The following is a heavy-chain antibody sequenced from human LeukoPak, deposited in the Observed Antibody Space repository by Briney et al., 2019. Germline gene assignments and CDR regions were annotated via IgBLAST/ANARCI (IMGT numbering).Heavy chain of an antibody. Sequence: SETLSLTCSVSGGSISSYYWSWIRQPPGKGLEWIGSIYYSGSTYYNPSLKSRVTISVDTSKNQFSLKLSSVTAADTAVYYCAGGSYYDDYWGQGTLVTVSS. CDR1: GGSISSYY. V-gene: IGHV4-59*05. D-gene: IGHD1-26*01. CDR2: IYYSGST. J-gene: IGHJ4*02. CDR3: AGGSYYDDY.